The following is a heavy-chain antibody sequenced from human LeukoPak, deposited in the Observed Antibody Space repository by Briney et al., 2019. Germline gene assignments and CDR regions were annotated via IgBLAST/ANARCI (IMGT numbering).Heavy chain of an antibody. CDR1: GFTFSDYY. V-gene: IGHV3-23*01. J-gene: IGHJ4*02. Sequence: GGSLRLSCAASGFTFSDYYMSWIRQAPGKGLEWVSAISGSGGSTYYADSVKGRFTISRDSSKNTLYLQMNSLRAEDTAVYYCAKNGGYYDWGQGTLVTVSS. CDR2: ISGSGGST. D-gene: IGHD3-22*01. CDR3: AKNGGYYD.